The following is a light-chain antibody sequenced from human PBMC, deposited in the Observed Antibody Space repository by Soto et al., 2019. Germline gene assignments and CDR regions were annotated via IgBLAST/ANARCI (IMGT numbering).Light chain of an antibody. CDR1: SSDVGGYNY. Sequence: QSALTQPRSVSGSPGQSVTISCTGTSSDVGGYNYVSWYQQHPGKAPKLMIYDVSKRPSGVPDRFSGSKSGNTASLTISGVHAEDEADYYCCSYAGSYTLYVFGTGTKLTVL. V-gene: IGLV2-11*01. CDR2: DVS. J-gene: IGLJ1*01. CDR3: CSYAGSYTLYV.